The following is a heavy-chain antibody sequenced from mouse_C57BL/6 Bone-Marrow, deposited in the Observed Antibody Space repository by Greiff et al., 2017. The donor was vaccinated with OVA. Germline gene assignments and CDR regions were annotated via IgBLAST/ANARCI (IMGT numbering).Heavy chain of an antibody. CDR2: ISSGGDYI. D-gene: IGHD2-3*01. CDR1: GFTFSSYA. CDR3: TRAHDGYYIIAMDY. V-gene: IGHV5-9-1*02. J-gene: IGHJ4*01. Sequence: EVKLMESGEGLVKPGGSLKLSCAASGFTFSSYAMSWVRQTPEKRLEWVAYISSGGDYIYYADTVKGRFTISRDNARNTLYLQMSSLKSEDTAMYYCTRAHDGYYIIAMDYWGQGTSVTVSS.